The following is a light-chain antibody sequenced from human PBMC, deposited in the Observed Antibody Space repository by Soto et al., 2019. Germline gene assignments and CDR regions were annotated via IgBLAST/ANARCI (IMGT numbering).Light chain of an antibody. CDR1: QRVSKSN. CDR3: QHYGSSFLP. CDR2: GGT. Sequence: EIVLTQSPVTLSLSPGERAALSCRASQRVSKSNIGWYQHKTGQAPRLLIYGGTKTTSGVPDRFSGSGSGTDFTLTISSLDPEDSAVYYCQHYGSSFLPFGGGTRLEIK. J-gene: IGKJ5*01. V-gene: IGKV3-20*01.